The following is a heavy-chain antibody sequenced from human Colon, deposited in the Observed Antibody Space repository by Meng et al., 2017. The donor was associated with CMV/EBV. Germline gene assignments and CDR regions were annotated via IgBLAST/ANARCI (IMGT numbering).Heavy chain of an antibody. V-gene: IGHV4-30-4*01. CDR2: LYYTCCT. D-gene: IGHD4-17*01. CDR1: GGSSGSVCYY. CDR3: ARYSAVDYCDFSYGFDY. Sequence: HVQLLESGPLLVKPLQTLSTICPVCGGSSGSVCYYWSWCRQPPGKGLEWIGYLYYTCCTYCYPYLNSLVTISVDTSKNQFSLKLSSVTAAYAAVYYWARYSAVDYCDFSYGFDYWGQGTLVTVSS. J-gene: IGHJ4*02.